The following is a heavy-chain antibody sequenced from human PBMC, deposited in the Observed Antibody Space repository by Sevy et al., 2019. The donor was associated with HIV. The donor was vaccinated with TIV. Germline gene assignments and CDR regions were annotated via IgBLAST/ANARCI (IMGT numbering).Heavy chain of an antibody. D-gene: IGHD3-3*01. J-gene: IGHJ6*03. CDR2: IYYSGST. CDR3: ARRRIDFWSGYPIRTSYYYYYMDV. V-gene: IGHV4-59*01. CDR1: GGSISSYY. Sequence: SETLSLTCTVSGGSISSYYWSWIRQPPGKGLEWIGYIYYSGSTNYNPSLKSRVTISVDTSKNQFSLKLSSVTAADTAVYYCARRRIDFWSGYPIRTSYYYYYMDVWGKRTTVTVSS.